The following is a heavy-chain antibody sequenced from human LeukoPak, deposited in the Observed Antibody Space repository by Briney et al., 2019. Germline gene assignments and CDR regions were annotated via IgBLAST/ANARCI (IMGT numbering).Heavy chain of an antibody. D-gene: IGHD1-26*01. CDR2: INPNSGGT. V-gene: IGHV1-2*02. CDR1: GYTFTGYY. J-gene: IGHJ4*02. Sequence: ASVTVSCKASGYTFTGYYMHWVRQAPGQGLEWMGWINPNSGGTNYAQKFQGRVTMTRDTSISTAYVELSRLRSDDTAVYYCARDRASYSGSYYQLGYWGQGTLVTVSS. CDR3: ARDRASYSGSYYQLGY.